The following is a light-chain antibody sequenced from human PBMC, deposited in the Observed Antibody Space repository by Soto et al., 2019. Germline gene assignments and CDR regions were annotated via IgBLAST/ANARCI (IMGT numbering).Light chain of an antibody. Sequence: QSALTQPPSASGSPGQSVTISCTGTTSDVGGYNYVSWYQQHPVKAPTLMIYEVIKRPSGVPDRFSGSKSGNTASLTVSGLQAEDEADYYCSSYAGSNNFDVIFGGGTKLTVL. V-gene: IGLV2-8*01. CDR1: TSDVGGYNY. J-gene: IGLJ2*01. CDR2: EVI. CDR3: SSYAGSNNFDVI.